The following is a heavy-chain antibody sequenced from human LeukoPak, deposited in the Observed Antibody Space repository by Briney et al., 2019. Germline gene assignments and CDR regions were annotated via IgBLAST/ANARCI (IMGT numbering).Heavy chain of an antibody. CDR3: ARDPTLGGSPFYFDY. D-gene: IGHD1-26*01. V-gene: IGHV1-18*04. CDR1: GYTFTDYY. CDR2: ISSYNGNT. Sequence: ASVKLSCKASGYTFTDYYMNWVRQAPGQGLEWMGWISSYNGNTNYGQKLQGRVTMTTDTSTSTAYMELRSLRSDDTAVYYCARDPTLGGSPFYFDYWGQGTLVTVSS. J-gene: IGHJ4*02.